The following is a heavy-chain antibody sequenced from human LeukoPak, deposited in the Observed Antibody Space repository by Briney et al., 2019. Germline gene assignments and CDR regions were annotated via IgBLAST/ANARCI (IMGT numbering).Heavy chain of an antibody. CDR3: ARDGGKDDHSAFDI. V-gene: IGHV3-72*01. CDR1: GVTLSDHH. J-gene: IGHJ3*02. Sequence: GGSLRLSCAASGVTLSDHHMEWVRQAPGGGREWVGRIRNKAKNYYTQYAAFVRGRFTISRDDSENSLFLQINSLKTEDTAVYYCARDGGKDDHSAFDIWGQGTVVTVSS. CDR2: IRNKAKNYYT. D-gene: IGHD3-16*01.